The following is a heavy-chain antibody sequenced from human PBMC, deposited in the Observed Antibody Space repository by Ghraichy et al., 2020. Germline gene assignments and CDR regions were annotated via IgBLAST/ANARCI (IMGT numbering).Heavy chain of an antibody. CDR1: GFTFGTYA. Sequence: GEALNISCSASGFTFGTYALHWVRQAPGKGLEYVSAVSHDGVSTYYSDSVKGRFTISRDNSKNSLYLHMSSLRAEDTAVYYCVKDRGSIIRDFDFWGQGTLVTVSS. CDR2: VSHDGVST. CDR3: VKDRGSIIRDFDF. V-gene: IGHV3-64D*06. J-gene: IGHJ4*02. D-gene: IGHD3-10*01.